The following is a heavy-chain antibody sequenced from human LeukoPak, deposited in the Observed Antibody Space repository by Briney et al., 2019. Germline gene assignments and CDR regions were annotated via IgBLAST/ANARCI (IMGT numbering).Heavy chain of an antibody. V-gene: IGHV3-23*01. CDR1: GFTFTDYA. CDR2: ISGIANAI. CDR3: ARHLATSGSYPLDY. J-gene: IGHJ4*02. D-gene: IGHD1-1*01. Sequence: GGSLRLSCAASGFTFTDYALSWVRQAPGQGLEWVSAISGIANAIFYADSVKGRFTISRDSSKKTLSLQMASLRAEDTAVYYCARHLATSGSYPLDYWGQGTLVSVSS.